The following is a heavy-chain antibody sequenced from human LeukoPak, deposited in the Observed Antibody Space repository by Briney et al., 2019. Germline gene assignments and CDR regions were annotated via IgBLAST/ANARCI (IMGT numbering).Heavy chain of an antibody. Sequence: SVKVSCKASGGTFSSYAISWVRQAPGQGLEWMGGIIPIFGTANYAQKFQGRVTITADKSTSTAYMELSSLRPEDTAVYYCARKLIAARTDCFDYWGQGTLVTVSS. CDR1: GGTFSSYA. J-gene: IGHJ4*02. D-gene: IGHD6-13*01. V-gene: IGHV1-69*06. CDR2: IIPIFGTA. CDR3: ARKLIAARTDCFDY.